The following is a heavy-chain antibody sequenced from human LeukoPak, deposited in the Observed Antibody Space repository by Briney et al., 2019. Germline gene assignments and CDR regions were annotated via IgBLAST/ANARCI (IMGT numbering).Heavy chain of an antibody. CDR2: IKRDGSEK. CDR3: ARDLGSSNSYYNWFDP. D-gene: IGHD1-26*01. CDR1: GFTFSAYW. J-gene: IGHJ5*02. V-gene: IGHV3-7*01. Sequence: GGSLRLSCAASGFTFSAYWMSWVRQAPGKGLERVANIKRDGSEKYYVDSVEGRFTISRDNAKNSLYLQMNSLRAEDTAVYYRARDLGSSNSYYNWFDPWGQGTLVTVSS.